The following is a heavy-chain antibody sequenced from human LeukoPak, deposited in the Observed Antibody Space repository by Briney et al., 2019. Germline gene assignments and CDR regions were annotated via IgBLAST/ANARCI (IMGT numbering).Heavy chain of an antibody. Sequence: GESLKISCSASGVTFSSFAMSWVRQAPGKGLEWVSGISGSGANTYYAASVKGRVTISRDNSKNTLYLQMNSLRREDTAVYYCSKSGGTTSSNYYSDYWGQGTLVTVSS. CDR2: ISGSGANT. CDR1: GVTFSSFA. J-gene: IGHJ4*02. D-gene: IGHD1-1*01. V-gene: IGHV3-23*01. CDR3: SKSGGTTSSNYYSDY.